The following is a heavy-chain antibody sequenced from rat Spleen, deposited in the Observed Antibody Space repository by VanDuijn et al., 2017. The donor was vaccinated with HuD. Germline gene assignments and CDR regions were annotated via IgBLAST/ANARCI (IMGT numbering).Heavy chain of an antibody. J-gene: IGHJ2*01. D-gene: IGHD3-2*01. V-gene: IGHV3-3*01. Sequence: EVQLQESGPGLVKPSQSLSLTCSVTGYSITSGYGWNWIRKFPGNKLEWMGYINGAGSTNYNPPLKSQISITRDTSKNQFFLQLTSVTTEDTATYYWASSVPRQGHFDYWGQGVMVTVSS. CDR3: ASSVPRQGHFDY. CDR2: INGAGST. CDR1: GYSITSGYG.